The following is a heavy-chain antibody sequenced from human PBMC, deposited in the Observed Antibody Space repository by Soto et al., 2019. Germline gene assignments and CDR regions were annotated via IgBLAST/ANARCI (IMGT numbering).Heavy chain of an antibody. J-gene: IGHJ6*02. CDR1: GGSISSSSYY. CDR3: TRPFGTTTFYFSIGV. CDR2: IHYTGNT. V-gene: IGHV4-39*01. Sequence: SETLSLTCTVSGGSISSSSYYWGWIRQPPGKGLEWIGSIHYTGNTYYNPSFKSRVTTSLDTSKNQFSLKLSSVTAADTAVYYCTRPFGTTTFYFSIGVWGQGTTVTVSS. D-gene: IGHD1-7*01.